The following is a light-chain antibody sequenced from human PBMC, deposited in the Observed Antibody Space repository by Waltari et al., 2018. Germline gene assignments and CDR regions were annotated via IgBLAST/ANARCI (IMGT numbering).Light chain of an antibody. CDR1: QSVSSY. Sequence: PGERATLSCRSSQSVSSYLAWYQQKPGQAPRLLIYDASNRATGIPARFSGSGSGTDFTLTISSLEPEDFAVYYCQQRSNWPPLTFGGGTKVEIK. J-gene: IGKJ4*01. CDR2: DAS. CDR3: QQRSNWPPLT. V-gene: IGKV3-11*01.